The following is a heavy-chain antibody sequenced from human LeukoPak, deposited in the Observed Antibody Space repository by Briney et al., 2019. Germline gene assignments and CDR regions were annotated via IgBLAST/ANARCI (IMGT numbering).Heavy chain of an antibody. CDR3: ARAPSVAGLHFDY. CDR1: GGSISSYY. V-gene: IGHV4-59*01. Sequence: SETLSLTCTVSGGSISSYYWSWIRQPPGKGLEWIGYIYYSGSTNYNPSLKSRVTISVDTSKNQFPLKLSSVTAADTAVYYCARAPSVAGLHFDYWGQGTLVTVSS. J-gene: IGHJ4*02. CDR2: IYYSGST. D-gene: IGHD6-19*01.